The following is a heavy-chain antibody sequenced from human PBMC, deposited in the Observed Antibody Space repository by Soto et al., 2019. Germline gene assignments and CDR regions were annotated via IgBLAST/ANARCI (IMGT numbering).Heavy chain of an antibody. CDR1: GYTFTSYY. V-gene: IGHV1-46*03. J-gene: IGHJ6*03. D-gene: IGHD3-10*01. Sequence: ASVKVSCKASGYTFTSYYMHWVRQAPGQGLEWMGIINPSGGSTSYAQKFQGRVTMTRDTSTSTVYMELSSLRSEDTAVYYCAREVEVRGVIIASYYYMDVWGKVTTVTVSS. CDR3: AREVEVRGVIIASYYYMDV. CDR2: INPSGGST.